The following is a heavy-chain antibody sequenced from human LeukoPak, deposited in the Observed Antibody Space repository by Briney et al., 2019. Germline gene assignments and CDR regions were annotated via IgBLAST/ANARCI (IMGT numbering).Heavy chain of an antibody. D-gene: IGHD6-13*01. Sequence: SETLSLTCTVSGGSISSSSYYWGWIRQPPGKGLEWIGTIYYSGNTYYNPSLKSRVTISLDRSKSQFSLRLSSVTAADTAVYYCARGGQQLASSDALDIWGQGTMVTVSS. CDR3: ARGGQQLASSDALDI. CDR2: IYYSGNT. J-gene: IGHJ3*02. V-gene: IGHV4-39*07. CDR1: GGSISSSSYY.